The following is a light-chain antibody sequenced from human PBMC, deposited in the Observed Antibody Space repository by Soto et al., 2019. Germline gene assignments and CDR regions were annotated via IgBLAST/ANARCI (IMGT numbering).Light chain of an antibody. CDR2: EVT. CDR1: SSDVGGYHY. J-gene: IGLJ1*01. V-gene: IGLV2-8*01. Sequence: QSALTQPPSASGSPGQSVTISCTGTSSDVGGYHYVSWYQQHPGKAPKLMIHEVTKRPSGVPDRFSGSKSGNTASLTISGLQAEDEADYYCSSYTTSSTRVFGTGTKLTVL. CDR3: SSYTTSSTRV.